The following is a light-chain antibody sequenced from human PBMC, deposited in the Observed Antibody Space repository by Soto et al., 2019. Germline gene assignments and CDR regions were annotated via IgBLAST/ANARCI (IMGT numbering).Light chain of an antibody. Sequence: EIVLTQSPGTLSLSPGERATLYCRASQSVSSSSLAWYQQKPGQAPRLLIYGASSRATGIPDRFSGSGSGKDFTLTITRLEPEDFAVYYCQQYGTSPYTFGQGTKLEIK. CDR1: QSVSSSS. J-gene: IGKJ2*01. V-gene: IGKV3-20*01. CDR2: GAS. CDR3: QQYGTSPYT.